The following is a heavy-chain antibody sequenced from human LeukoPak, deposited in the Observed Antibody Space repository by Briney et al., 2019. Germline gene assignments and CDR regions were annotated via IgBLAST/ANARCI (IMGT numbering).Heavy chain of an antibody. Sequence: GGSLLLSCAASGFTFSSYWMGWGRPAPGKGLGGVANIKQDGSEKYYVASGKGRFNISRDNAKNSLYLQMNSLRAEDTAVYYCARAAYGSGSYPRGGFDYWGQGTLVTVSS. CDR3: ARAAYGSGSYPRGGFDY. J-gene: IGHJ4*02. CDR1: GFTFSSYW. V-gene: IGHV3-7*01. CDR2: IKQDGSEK. D-gene: IGHD3-10*01.